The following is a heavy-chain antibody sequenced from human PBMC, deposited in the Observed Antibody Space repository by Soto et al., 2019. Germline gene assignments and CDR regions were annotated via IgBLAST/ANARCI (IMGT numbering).Heavy chain of an antibody. Sequence: GGSLRLSCAASGFTFSSYSMNWVRQAPGKGLDWVSYISSSGSTEYYADSVKGRFTISRDNADNSLYLQMNSLRAEDTAVYYCARVPGSSNGDYFDYWGQGTLVTVSS. CDR1: GFTFSSYS. V-gene: IGHV3-48*01. CDR2: ISSSGSTE. D-gene: IGHD6-6*01. J-gene: IGHJ4*02. CDR3: ARVPGSSNGDYFDY.